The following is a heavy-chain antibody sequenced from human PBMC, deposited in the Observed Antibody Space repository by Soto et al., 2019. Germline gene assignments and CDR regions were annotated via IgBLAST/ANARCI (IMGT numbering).Heavy chain of an antibody. D-gene: IGHD6-6*01. CDR2: IIPLLNTP. CDR1: GGTFSSYA. J-gene: IGHJ4*02. Sequence: QVQLVQSGGEVKKPGSSVKVSCRASGGTFSSYAVSWVRQAPGQGLEWMGVIIPLLNTPKYAPKFQDRVTITADASATIAYMELSSLRSEDTAVYYCAREGYTSSSIHSFLDSWGQGTLVTVSS. CDR3: AREGYTSSSIHSFLDS. V-gene: IGHV1-69*01.